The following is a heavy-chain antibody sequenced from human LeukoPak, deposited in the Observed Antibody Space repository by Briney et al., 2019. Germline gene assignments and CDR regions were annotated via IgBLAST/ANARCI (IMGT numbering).Heavy chain of an antibody. CDR3: ARDMVAGGPDY. CDR2: INSDGSST. V-gene: IGHV3-74*01. D-gene: IGHD6-19*01. Sequence: GGSLRLSCAASGFSVSNYWMHWVRQAPGKGLVWVSRINSDGSSTTYADSVKGRFTISRDNAKNTLYLQMNSLRAEDTAVYYCARDMVAGGPDYWGQGTLVTVSS. CDR1: GFSVSNYW. J-gene: IGHJ4*02.